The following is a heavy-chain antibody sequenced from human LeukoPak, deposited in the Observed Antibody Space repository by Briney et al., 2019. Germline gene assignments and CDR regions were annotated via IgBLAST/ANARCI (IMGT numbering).Heavy chain of an antibody. CDR3: ARENQLRALDP. V-gene: IGHV1-69*13. D-gene: IGHD2-2*01. J-gene: IGHJ5*02. Sequence: GASVKVSCKASGGTFSSYAISWVRQAPGQGLEWMGGIIPIFGTANYAQKFQGRVTITADESTSTAYVELSSLRSEDTAVYYCARENQLRALDPWGQGTLVTVSS. CDR1: GGTFSSYA. CDR2: IIPIFGTA.